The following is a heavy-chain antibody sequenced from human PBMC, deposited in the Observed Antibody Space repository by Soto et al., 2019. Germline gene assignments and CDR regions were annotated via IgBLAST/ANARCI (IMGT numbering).Heavy chain of an antibody. J-gene: IGHJ4*02. V-gene: IGHV4-59*01. D-gene: IGHD6-13*01. CDR3: ARGTSWQLYFVY. Sequence: PSEALSLTCTVSSDSISSYYWSWIRQPPGKRLEWIGYISYSGSTDYNPSLKSRVTISGDTSKNQFSLKVSSVTAADTAVYYWARGTSWQLYFVYWGQGTLVDVSS. CDR1: SDSISSYY. CDR2: ISYSGST.